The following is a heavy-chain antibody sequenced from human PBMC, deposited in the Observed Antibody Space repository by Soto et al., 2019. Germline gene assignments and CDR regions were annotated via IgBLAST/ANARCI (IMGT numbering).Heavy chain of an antibody. V-gene: IGHV1-46*01. CDR3: ASSLQGTGDFDI. J-gene: IGHJ3*02. CDR1: GYTFTNYY. D-gene: IGHD1-1*01. Sequence: ASVKVSCKASGYTFTNYYLHWVRQAPGQGLEWMGIINPSGGSTSYAQKFQGRVTMTRDTSTSTVYMELSSLRSEDTAVYDCASSLQGTGDFDIWGQGTMVTVSS. CDR2: INPSGGST.